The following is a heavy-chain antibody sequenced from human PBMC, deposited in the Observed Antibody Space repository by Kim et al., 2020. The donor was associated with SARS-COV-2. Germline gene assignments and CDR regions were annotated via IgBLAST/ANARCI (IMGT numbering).Heavy chain of an antibody. CDR2: IYYSGNI. D-gene: IGHD3-3*01. Sequence: SETLSLTCTVSGGSVSSGSYFWSWIRQPPGKGLEWIGYIYYSGNINYNPSLKSRVTMSVDTSKNQFSLKLRSVTAADTAVYYCARAPNDFWSGYPYYFDYWGQGTLVTVSS. CDR1: GGSVSSGSYF. J-gene: IGHJ4*02. V-gene: IGHV4-61*01. CDR3: ARAPNDFWSGYPYYFDY.